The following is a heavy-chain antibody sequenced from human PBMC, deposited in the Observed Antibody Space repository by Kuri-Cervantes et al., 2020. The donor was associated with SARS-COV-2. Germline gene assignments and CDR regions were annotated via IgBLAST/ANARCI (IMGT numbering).Heavy chain of an antibody. CDR3: ARDLDGVSVVAAPPDYYFDY. CDR1: GFTFSSYS. Sequence: GESLKISCAASGFTFSSYSMNWVRQAPGKGLEWVSYISSSSSTIYYADSVKGRFTISRDNAKNSLYLQMNSLRDEDTAVYYCARDLDGVSVVAAPPDYYFDYWGQGTLVTVSS. J-gene: IGHJ4*02. D-gene: IGHD2-15*01. CDR2: ISSSSSTI. V-gene: IGHV3-48*02.